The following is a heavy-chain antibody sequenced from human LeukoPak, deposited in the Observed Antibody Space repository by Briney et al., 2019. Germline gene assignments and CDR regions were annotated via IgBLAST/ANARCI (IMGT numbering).Heavy chain of an antibody. CDR3: ASRGGTYYYYGMDV. V-gene: IGHV4-34*01. D-gene: IGHD3-10*01. J-gene: IGHJ6*02. Sequence: SETLSLTCAVYGGSFSGYYWSWIRQPPGKGLEWIGEINHSGSTNYNPSLKSRVTISVDTSKNQFSPKLSSVTAADTAVYYCASRGGTYYYYGMDVWGQGTTVTVSS. CDR1: GGSFSGYY. CDR2: INHSGST.